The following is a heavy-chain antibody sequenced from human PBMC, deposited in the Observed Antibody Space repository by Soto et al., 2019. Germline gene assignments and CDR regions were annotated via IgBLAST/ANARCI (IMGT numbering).Heavy chain of an antibody. D-gene: IGHD3-10*01. CDR1: GFTFSSYA. CDR2: ISGSGGST. Sequence: LRLSCAASGFTFSSYAMSWVRQAPGKGLEWVSAISGSGGSTYYADSVKGRFTISRDNSKNTLYLQMNSLRAEDTAVYYCANSGFRPTFTTPDYYFDYWGQGALVTVSS. CDR3: ANSGFRPTFTTPDYYFDY. J-gene: IGHJ4*02. V-gene: IGHV3-23*01.